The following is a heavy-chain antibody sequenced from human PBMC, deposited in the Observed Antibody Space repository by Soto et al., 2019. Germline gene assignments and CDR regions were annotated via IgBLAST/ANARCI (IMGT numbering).Heavy chain of an antibody. V-gene: IGHV1-69*01. CDR3: ARRRYCSSTSCYRGGYYYGMDV. J-gene: IGHJ6*02. CDR1: GGTFSSYA. CDR2: IIPIFGTA. D-gene: IGHD2-2*02. Sequence: QVQLVQSGAEVKKPGSSVKVSCKASGGTFSSYAISWVRQAPGQGLEWMGGIIPIFGTANYAQKFQGRVTITADESTRTAYTELSSLRSEDTAVYYCARRRYCSSTSCYRGGYYYGMDVWGQGTTVTVSS.